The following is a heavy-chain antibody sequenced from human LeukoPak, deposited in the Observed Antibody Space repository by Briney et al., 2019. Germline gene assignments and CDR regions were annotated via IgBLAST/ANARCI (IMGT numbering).Heavy chain of an antibody. CDR2: VFHTGSS. Sequence: KPSETLSLTCAVSGYPISGGYYWGWIRQPPGKGPEWIGSVFHTGSSYYIPSLKSRVTISVDTSKNQFSLEVSSVTAADTAIYYCARGISTTGHDYWGPGTLVTVSS. D-gene: IGHD4-11*01. J-gene: IGHJ4*02. CDR1: GYPISGGYY. CDR3: ARGISTTGHDY. V-gene: IGHV4-38-2*01.